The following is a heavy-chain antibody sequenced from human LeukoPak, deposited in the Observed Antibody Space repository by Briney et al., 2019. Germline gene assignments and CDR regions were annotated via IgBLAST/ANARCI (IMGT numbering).Heavy chain of an antibody. D-gene: IGHD3-10*01. Sequence: PSETLSLTCTVSGGSISSSSYYWGWIRQPPGKGLEWIGSIYYSGSTYYNPSLKSRVTISVDTSKNQFSLNLSSVTAADTAVYYCARGSSESDYGSGSYYPAYWGQGTLVTVSS. CDR1: GGSISSSSYY. J-gene: IGHJ4*02. CDR2: IYYSGST. V-gene: IGHV4-39*07. CDR3: ARGSSESDYGSGSYYPAY.